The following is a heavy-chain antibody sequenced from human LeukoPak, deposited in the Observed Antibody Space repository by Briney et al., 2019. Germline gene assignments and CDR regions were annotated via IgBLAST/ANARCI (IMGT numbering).Heavy chain of an antibody. D-gene: IGHD6-6*01. V-gene: IGHV4-34*01. J-gene: IGHJ4*02. CDR2: INHSGST. CDR1: GGSFSGYY. CDR3: ARGASSYYDY. Sequence: SETLSLTCAVYGGSFSGYYWSWIRQPPGKGLEWIGEINHSGSTNYNPSLKSRVTISVDTSKNQFSLKLSSMTAADTAVYYCARGASSYYDYWGQGTLVTVSS.